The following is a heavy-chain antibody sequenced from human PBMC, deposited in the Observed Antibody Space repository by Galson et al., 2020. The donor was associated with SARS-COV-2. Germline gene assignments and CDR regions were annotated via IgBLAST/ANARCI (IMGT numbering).Heavy chain of an antibody. CDR3: ARDIRHRAVGVLRIDGLDV. Sequence: GGSLRLSCLTSGFTFGDFAMHWVRQAPGKGLEWVSGINWSGNSIGYVASVKGRFTISRDNTRNSVYLQLNSLRPEDTALYFCARDIRHRAVGVLRIDGLDVWGPGTTVAVS. J-gene: IGHJ6*02. CDR2: INWSGNSI. CDR1: GFTFGDFA. D-gene: IGHD2-15*01. V-gene: IGHV3-9*01.